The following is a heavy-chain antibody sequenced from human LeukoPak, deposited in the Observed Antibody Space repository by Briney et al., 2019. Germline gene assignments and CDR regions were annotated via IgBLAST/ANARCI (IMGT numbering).Heavy chain of an antibody. J-gene: IGHJ4*02. Sequence: GGSLRLSCAASGFTFDDYAMHWVRHAPGKGLEWGSLITWDGGTTYYADSVKGRFTISRDNSRNSLYLQMISLRPEDTALCYCAKDIVGYNYAPVFDYWGQGTLVTVSS. CDR2: ITWDGGTT. CDR3: AKDIVGYNYAPVFDY. D-gene: IGHD5-18*01. V-gene: IGHV3-43D*03. CDR1: GFTFDDYA.